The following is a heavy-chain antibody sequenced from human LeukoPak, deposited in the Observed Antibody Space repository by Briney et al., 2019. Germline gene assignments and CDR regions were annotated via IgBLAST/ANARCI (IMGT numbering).Heavy chain of an antibody. D-gene: IGHD5-12*01. V-gene: IGHV5-51*01. Sequence: NRGESLKISCKGSGYTFSNYWIAWVRQPSGKGLEWMGIIYPGDSDTRYSPSFQGQVTLSADKSTNTAHLQWSSLKASDTAIYYCARRQDSGYDFDFWGQGTLVTVSS. J-gene: IGHJ4*02. CDR2: IYPGDSDT. CDR1: GYTFSNYW. CDR3: ARRQDSGYDFDF.